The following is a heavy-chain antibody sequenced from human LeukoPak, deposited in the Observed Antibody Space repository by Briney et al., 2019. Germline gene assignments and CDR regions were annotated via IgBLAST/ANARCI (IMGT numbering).Heavy chain of an antibody. V-gene: IGHV3-48*03. CDR3: ARAPYGSGQEDY. Sequence: QPGGSLRLSCAASGFTFSSYEMNWVRQAPGKGLEWVSYISSSGSTIYYADSVKGRFTISRDNDKNPLYLQMNSLRAEDTAVYYCARAPYGSGQEDYWGQGTLVTVSS. CDR1: GFTFSSYE. J-gene: IGHJ4*02. CDR2: ISSSGSTI. D-gene: IGHD3-10*01.